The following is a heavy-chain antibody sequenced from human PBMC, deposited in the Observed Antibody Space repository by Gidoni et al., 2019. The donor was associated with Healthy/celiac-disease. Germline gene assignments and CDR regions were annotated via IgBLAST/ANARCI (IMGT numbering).Heavy chain of an antibody. D-gene: IGHD3-10*01. V-gene: IGHV3-49*05. Sequence: EVQLVESGGGLVKPGRSLRLSCTASGFTFGDYAMSWFRQAPGKGLEWVGFIRSKAYGGTTEYAASVKGRFTISRDDSKSIAYLQMNSLKTEDTAVYYCTRVSGFSMVRGARFDYWGQGTLVTVSS. CDR3: TRVSGFSMVRGARFDY. J-gene: IGHJ4*02. CDR2: IRSKAYGGTT. CDR1: GFTFGDYA.